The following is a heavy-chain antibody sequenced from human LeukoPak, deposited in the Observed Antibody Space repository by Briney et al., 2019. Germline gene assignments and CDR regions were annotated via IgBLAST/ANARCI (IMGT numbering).Heavy chain of an antibody. CDR1: GYSLTSYW. V-gene: IGHV5-51*01. J-gene: IGHJ6*02. CDR2: IYPGDSDT. Sequence: GESLKISCKGSGYSLTSYWIGWVRQIPGKGLEWMGIIYPGDSDTRYSPSFQGQVTISADKSISTAYLQWSSLKASDTAMYYCVRHSDVVATLHAGYYGMDVWGQGTTVTVSS. D-gene: IGHD5-12*01. CDR3: VRHSDVVATLHAGYYGMDV.